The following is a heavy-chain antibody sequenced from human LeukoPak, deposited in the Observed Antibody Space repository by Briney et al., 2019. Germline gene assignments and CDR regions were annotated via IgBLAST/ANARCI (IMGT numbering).Heavy chain of an antibody. CDR2: ISGSGGST. CDR1: GFXFSNYA. Sequence: GGSPRLSCGASGFXFSNYAMSWVRQAPGKGLEWVSVISGSGGSTYYADSVKGRFTISRDNSKNTLYLQMNSLRAEDTAVYYCAKGGYSSPFDYWGQGTLVTVSS. CDR3: AKGGYSSPFDY. D-gene: IGHD6-6*01. J-gene: IGHJ4*02. V-gene: IGHV3-23*01.